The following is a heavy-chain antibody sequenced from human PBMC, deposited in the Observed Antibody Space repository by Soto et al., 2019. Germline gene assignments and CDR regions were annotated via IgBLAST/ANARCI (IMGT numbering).Heavy chain of an antibody. V-gene: IGHV4-59*01. CDR2: IHYNGNT. Sequence: PSETLSLTCTVSGDSISRDFWSWIPQPPGKGLEGIGNIHYNGNTKYSPSLKSRVTMSVDTSKNHFSLKLISVTTADTAVYFSAREGNLGRWIQPLDSWGQGTLVTVSS. J-gene: IGHJ4*02. CDR3: AREGNLGRWIQPLDS. CDR1: GDSISRDF. D-gene: IGHD2-2*03.